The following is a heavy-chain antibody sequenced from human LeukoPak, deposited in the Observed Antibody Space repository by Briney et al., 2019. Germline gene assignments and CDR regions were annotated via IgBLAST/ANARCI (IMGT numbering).Heavy chain of an antibody. CDR3: ARVGIAVAGISYFDY. V-gene: IGHV1-18*01. CDR2: ISANNGDT. CDR1: GYTFTSYG. J-gene: IGHJ4*02. D-gene: IGHD6-19*01. Sequence: ASVTVSCKASGYTFTSYGISWVRQAPGQGLEWMGWISANNGDTNYVQKLQGRVTMTTDTSTSTIYIELRSLISDDTAVYYCARVGIAVAGISYFDYWGQGTLVTVSS.